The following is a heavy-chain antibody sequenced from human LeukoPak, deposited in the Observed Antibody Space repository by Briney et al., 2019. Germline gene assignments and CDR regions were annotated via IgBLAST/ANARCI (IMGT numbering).Heavy chain of an antibody. CDR3: ARDRPRGHSGYDLEY. D-gene: IGHD5-12*01. CDR1: GFTFSSYT. J-gene: IGHJ4*02. V-gene: IGHV3-30*04. CDR2: TSSNGDNK. Sequence: GGSLRLSCAASGFTFSSYTMHWVRQAPGKGLDWVAITSSNGDNKNYADSVKGRFTISRDNSKNRLYLHMNSLRPEDTAVYYCARDRPRGHSGYDLEYWGQGTLVTVSS.